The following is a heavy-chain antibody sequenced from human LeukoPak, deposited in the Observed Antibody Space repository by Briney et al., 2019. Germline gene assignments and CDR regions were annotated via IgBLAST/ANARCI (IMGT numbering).Heavy chain of an antibody. V-gene: IGHV4-59*01. J-gene: IGHJ2*01. CDR1: GGSISSYY. Sequence: SETLSLTCTVSGGSISSYYWSWIRQPAGKGLEWIGYIYYSGSTNYNPSLKSRVTISVDTSKNQFSLKLSSVTAADTAVYYCARGALWFGYWYFDLWSRGTLVTVSS. CDR2: IYYSGST. D-gene: IGHD3-10*01. CDR3: ARGALWFGYWYFDL.